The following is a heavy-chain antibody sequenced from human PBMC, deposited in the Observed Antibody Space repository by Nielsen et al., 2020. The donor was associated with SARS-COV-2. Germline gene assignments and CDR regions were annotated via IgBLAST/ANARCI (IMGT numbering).Heavy chain of an antibody. J-gene: IGHJ6*02. CDR3: ARDYLIAVEGHLHFPIWFGEFTQTYYYYGMDV. D-gene: IGHD3-10*01. CDR2: ISSSSSYI. CDR1: GFTFSSYS. Sequence: GESLKISCAASGFTFSSYSMNWVRQAPGKGLEWVSSISSSSSYIYYADSVKGRFTISRDNAKNSLYLQMNSLRAEDTAVYYCARDYLIAVEGHLHFPIWFGEFTQTYYYYGMDVWGQGTTVTVSS. V-gene: IGHV3-21*01.